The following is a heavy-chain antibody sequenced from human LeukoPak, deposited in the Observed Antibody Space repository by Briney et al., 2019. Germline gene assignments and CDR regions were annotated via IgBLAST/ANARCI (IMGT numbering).Heavy chain of an antibody. Sequence: PGGSLRLSCAASGLTFSTSAMNWVRQAPGRGLEWVSSISPTGGAIFYAASLRGRIIISRDNAKNSLFLQMNSLTAEDTALYFCASGIRERGFDYWGQGTLVTVSS. CDR3: ASGIRERGFDY. J-gene: IGHJ4*02. V-gene: IGHV3-21*01. CDR2: ISPTGGAI. CDR1: GLTFSTSA. D-gene: IGHD1-1*01.